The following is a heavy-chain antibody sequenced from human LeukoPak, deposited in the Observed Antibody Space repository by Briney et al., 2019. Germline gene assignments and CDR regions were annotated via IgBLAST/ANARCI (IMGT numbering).Heavy chain of an antibody. CDR2: INNNGGTT. D-gene: IGHD3-16*01. CDR1: GFTFSIYA. Sequence: GGSLRLSCSASGFTFSIYAMHWVRQAPGKGLECLSGINNNGGTTNYADSVKGRFTISRDNFKNTLYLQMSSLRPEDTAVYYCVKTMVTFGGIIRADAFDIWGQGTMVTVSS. J-gene: IGHJ3*02. V-gene: IGHV3-64D*06. CDR3: VKTMVTFGGIIRADAFDI.